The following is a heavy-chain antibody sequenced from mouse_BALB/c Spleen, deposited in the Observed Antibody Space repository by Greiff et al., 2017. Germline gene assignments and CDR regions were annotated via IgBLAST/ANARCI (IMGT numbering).Heavy chain of an antibody. CDR1: GFTFSSFG. V-gene: IGHV5-17*02. CDR3: ARGETYGYFYYFDY. Sequence: EVHLVESGGGLVQPGGSRKLSCAASGFTFSSFGMHWVRQAPEKGLEWVAYISSGSSTIYYADTVKGRFTISRDNPKNTLFLQMTSLRSEDTAMYYCARGETYGYFYYFDYWGQGTTLTVSS. D-gene: IGHD1-2*01. J-gene: IGHJ2*01. CDR2: ISSGSSTI.